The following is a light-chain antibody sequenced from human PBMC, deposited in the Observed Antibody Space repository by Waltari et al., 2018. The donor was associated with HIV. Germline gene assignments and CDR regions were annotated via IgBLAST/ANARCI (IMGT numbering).Light chain of an antibody. J-gene: IGLJ3*02. CDR2: EVN. CDR3: SSYVGSNRV. CDR1: SSDVGDYNY. Sequence: QSALTQPPSASGSPGQSVTISCTGISSDVGDYNYVSWYQQHPGKAPQLMIDEVNKRPSGVPERFCGSKSGNTASLTVTGLQAEEEADYYCSSYVGSNRVFGGGTKLTVL. V-gene: IGLV2-8*01.